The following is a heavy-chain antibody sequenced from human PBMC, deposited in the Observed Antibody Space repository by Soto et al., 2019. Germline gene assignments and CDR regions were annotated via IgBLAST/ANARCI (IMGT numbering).Heavy chain of an antibody. V-gene: IGHV3-15*01. CDR3: TTDITAVTDYYYGMDV. Sequence: EVQLVESGGGLVKPGGTLRLSCAASGFTFSNAWMSWVRQAPGKGLEWVGRIKSKTDGGTTDYAAPVKGRFTISRDDSKNRLYLQMNSLKTDETAVYYCTTDITAVTDYYYGMDVWGQGTTVTVSS. CDR1: GFTFSNAW. D-gene: IGHD4-4*01. CDR2: IKSKTDGGTT. J-gene: IGHJ6*02.